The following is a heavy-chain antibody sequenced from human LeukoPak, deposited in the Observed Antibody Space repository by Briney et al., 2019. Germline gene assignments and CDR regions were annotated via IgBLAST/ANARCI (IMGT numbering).Heavy chain of an antibody. J-gene: IGHJ3*02. D-gene: IGHD3-3*01. V-gene: IGHV3-21*01. Sequence: PGESLRLSCAASAFTFSTYNMNWVRQAPGKGLEWVSSISSSSTYMYYADSMKGRFTISRDNAKHSLYLQMNSLRAEDTAVYYCARSAGLADGFDMWSQGTMVTVSS. CDR3: ARSAGLADGFDM. CDR1: AFTFSTYN. CDR2: ISSSSTYM.